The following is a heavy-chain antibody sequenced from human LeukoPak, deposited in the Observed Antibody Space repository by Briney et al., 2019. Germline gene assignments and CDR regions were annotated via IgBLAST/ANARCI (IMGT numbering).Heavy chain of an antibody. CDR2: ISSSGSTI. V-gene: IGHV3-11*01. D-gene: IGHD6-19*01. CDR3: ARDSSGWSGGRFDP. CDR1: GFTFSDYY. Sequence: GGSLRLSCAASGFTFSDYYMSWIRQAPGKGLEWVSYISSSGSTIYYADSVKGRFTISRDNTKNSLYLQMNSLRAEDTAIYYCARDSSGWSGGRFDPWGQGTLVTVSS. J-gene: IGHJ5*02.